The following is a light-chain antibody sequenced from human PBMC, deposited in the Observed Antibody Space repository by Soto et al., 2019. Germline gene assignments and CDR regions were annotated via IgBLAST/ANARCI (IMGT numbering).Light chain of an antibody. CDR2: DAS. CDR1: QSVSSN. Sequence: ENVLTQSPATLSLSPGERATLSCRASQSVSSNLAWYQQKPGQAPRLLIYDASNRATGIPARFSGSGSGTDFTVTISRLEPEDFAVYYCQQYGSSPTFGQGTKLEIK. CDR3: QQYGSSPT. J-gene: IGKJ2*01. V-gene: IGKV3-20*01.